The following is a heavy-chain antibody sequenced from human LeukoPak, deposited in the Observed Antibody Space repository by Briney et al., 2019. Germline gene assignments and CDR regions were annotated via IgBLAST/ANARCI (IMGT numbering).Heavy chain of an antibody. J-gene: IGHJ1*01. CDR3: ARAPSETGGYYPEYFRH. D-gene: IGHD3-22*01. CDR1: GFTFSSYW. V-gene: IGHV3-74*01. CDR2: IKSDGST. Sequence: PGGSLRLSCAASGFTFSSYWMHWVRQAPGKGLMWVSRIKSDGSTNYADSVKGRFTISRDNAKNTVSLQMNSLRAEDTAVYYCARAPSETGGYYPEYFRHWGQGTLVTVSS.